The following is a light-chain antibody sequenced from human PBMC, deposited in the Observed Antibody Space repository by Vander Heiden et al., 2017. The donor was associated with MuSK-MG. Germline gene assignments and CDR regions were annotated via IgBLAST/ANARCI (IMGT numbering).Light chain of an antibody. CDR1: QDVGTY. J-gene: IGKJ5*01. CDR3: QQLSALPLSIT. Sequence: IVLTQSPATLSVSPGERVTLSCRASQDVGTYLAWYQQTPGQPPRLLIYSASNRAPGTPARFSGSGSGTDFTLTISSLEPEDLAVYYCQQLSALPLSITFGQGTRLEIK. V-gene: IGKV3-11*01. CDR2: SAS.